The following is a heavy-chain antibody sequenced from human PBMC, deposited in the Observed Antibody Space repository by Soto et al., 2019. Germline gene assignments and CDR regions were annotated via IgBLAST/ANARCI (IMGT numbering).Heavy chain of an antibody. D-gene: IGHD3-22*01. CDR1: GYSFTSYW. J-gene: IGHJ4*02. CDR3: ARPQVIARSAYVVSGPNYFDY. Sequence: ESLKISCKGSGYSFTSYWIGWVRQMPGKGLEWLGIIYPGDSDTRYSPSFQGRVTISVDKSISTAYLQWSSLKASDTAMYYCARPQVIARSAYVVSGPNYFDYWGQGTLVTVSS. CDR2: IYPGDSDT. V-gene: IGHV5-51*01.